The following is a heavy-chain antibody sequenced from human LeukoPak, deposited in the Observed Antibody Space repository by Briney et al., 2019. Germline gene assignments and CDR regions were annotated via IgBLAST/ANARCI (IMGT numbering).Heavy chain of an antibody. V-gene: IGHV1-46*01. CDR1: GYTFTSYY. CDR2: INPSGGTT. CDR3: ARGPSITMVRGGQWYYYMDV. Sequence: GASVKVSCKASGYTFTSYYTHWVRQAPGQGLEWMGIINPSGGTTNYAQQFQGRVTMTRDTSTNTVYMELSSLRSEDTAVYYCARGPSITMVRGGQWYYYMDVWGKGTTVTISS. J-gene: IGHJ6*03. D-gene: IGHD3-10*01.